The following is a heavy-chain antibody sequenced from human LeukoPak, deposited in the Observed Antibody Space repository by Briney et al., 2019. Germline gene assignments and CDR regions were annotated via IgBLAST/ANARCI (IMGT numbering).Heavy chain of an antibody. V-gene: IGHV3-23*01. CDR1: GFTFSNYA. CDR3: ARAGYCSGGSCYSPLKY. J-gene: IGHJ4*02. CDR2: VSGSGGST. Sequence: PGGSLRLSCAASGFTFSNYAMSWVRQAPGQGLEWVSTVSGSGGSTYYADSVKGRFTISRDNSKNTLFLQMNSLRAEDTAVYYCARAGYCSGGSCYSPLKYWGQGTLVTVSS. D-gene: IGHD2-15*01.